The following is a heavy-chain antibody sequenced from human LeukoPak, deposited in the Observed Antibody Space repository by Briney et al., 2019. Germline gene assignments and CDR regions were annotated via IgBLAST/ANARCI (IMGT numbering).Heavy chain of an antibody. V-gene: IGHV3-30*02. CDR2: IRYDGSNK. Sequence: SGGSLRLSCAASGFTFSSYGMHWVRQAPGKGLEWVAFIRYDGSNKYYADSVKGRFTISRDDSKNTLYLQMNSLRAEDTAMYYCARGAGDYSHPYDYWGQGTLVTVSS. D-gene: IGHD3-22*01. CDR3: ARGAGDYSHPYDY. CDR1: GFTFSSYG. J-gene: IGHJ4*02.